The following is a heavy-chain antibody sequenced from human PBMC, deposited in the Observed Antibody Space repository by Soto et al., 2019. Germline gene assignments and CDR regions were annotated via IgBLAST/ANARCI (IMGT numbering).Heavy chain of an antibody. V-gene: IGHV2-5*02. D-gene: IGHD3-10*01. Sequence: QITLKESGPTLVKPTQTLTLTCTFSGFSLSTSGVGVGWIRQPPGKALEWLALIYWDDDKRYSPSLKSRLTITKDTSKNQVVLTMTNMDPVDTATYYCAHGVMSGITMVRGVIGWFDPWGQGTLVTVAS. CDR3: AHGVMSGITMVRGVIGWFDP. CDR2: IYWDDDK. J-gene: IGHJ5*02. CDR1: GFSLSTSGVG.